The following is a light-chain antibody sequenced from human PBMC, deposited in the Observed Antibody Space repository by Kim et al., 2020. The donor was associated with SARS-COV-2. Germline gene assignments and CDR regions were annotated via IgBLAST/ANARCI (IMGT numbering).Light chain of an antibody. CDR2: EVS. CDR1: SSDVGGYNY. CDR3: SSYAGSNNLV. Sequence: GQSVTISCSGTSSDVGGYNYVSWYQQHPGNAPHLMINEVSKRPSGVPDRFSGYKSGNTASLTVAGLQAEDEADYCCSSYAGSNNLVFGGGTKLTVL. V-gene: IGLV2-8*01. J-gene: IGLJ2*01.